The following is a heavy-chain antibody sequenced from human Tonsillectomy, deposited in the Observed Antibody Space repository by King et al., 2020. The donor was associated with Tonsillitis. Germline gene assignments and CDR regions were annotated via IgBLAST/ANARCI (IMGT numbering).Heavy chain of an antibody. V-gene: IGHV5-51*01. J-gene: IGHJ5*02. D-gene: IGHD2-2*01. CDR2: IYPGNSDT. Sequence: QLVQSGAEVKKPGESLKISCKASGYIFTSYWIAWVRQMPGRGLEWMGIIYPGNSDTRYSPSFQGLVTISAAKSISTTYVQWSSLKASDTAIYYCARVTCSSSPCRWVNWFDPWGQGTLVTVSS. CDR1: GYIFTSYW. CDR3: ARVTCSSSPCRWVNWFDP.